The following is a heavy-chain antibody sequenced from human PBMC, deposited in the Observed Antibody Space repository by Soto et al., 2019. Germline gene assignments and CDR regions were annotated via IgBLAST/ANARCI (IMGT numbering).Heavy chain of an antibody. V-gene: IGHV3-53*01. CDR1: GLNVGSTY. D-gene: IGHD3-16*01. J-gene: IGHJ4*02. CDR2: MYSGGST. CDR3: TRTRSAFRSPSDY. Sequence: PGGSLRLSCAASGLNVGSTYMTGVRQAPGEGLQLVSIMYSGGSTYYADSVKGRFTVSRDDSKNTLYLKMNSLTVDDTGVYYCTRTRSAFRSPSDYCVQATLGTLPS.